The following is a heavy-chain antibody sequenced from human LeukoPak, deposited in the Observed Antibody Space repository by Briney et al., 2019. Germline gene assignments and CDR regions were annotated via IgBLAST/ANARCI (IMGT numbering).Heavy chain of an antibody. V-gene: IGHV3-21*01. Sequence: GGSLRLSCAASGFTFSSYSMNWVRQAPGKGLEWVSSISSSSSYIYYADSVKGRFTISRDNAKNSLYLQMNSLRAEDTAVYYCARDPYYYDSSGYMDVWGQGTTVTVSS. CDR1: GFTFSSYS. CDR2: ISSSSSYI. CDR3: ARDPYYYDSSGYMDV. J-gene: IGHJ6*02. D-gene: IGHD3-22*01.